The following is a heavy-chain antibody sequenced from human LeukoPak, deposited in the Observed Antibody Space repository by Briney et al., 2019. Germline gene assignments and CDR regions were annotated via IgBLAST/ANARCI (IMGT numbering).Heavy chain of an antibody. J-gene: IGHJ3*02. CDR1: GGSFSGYY. CDR3: ARVRYCSGGSCYSRDDAFDI. Sequence: SETLSLTCAVYGGSFSGYYWSWIRQPPGKGLEWIGEIYHSGSTNYNPSLRSRVTISVDKSKNQFSLKLSSVTAADTAVYYCARVRYCSGGSCYSRDDAFDIWGQGTMVTVSS. D-gene: IGHD2-15*01. CDR2: IYHSGST. V-gene: IGHV4-34*01.